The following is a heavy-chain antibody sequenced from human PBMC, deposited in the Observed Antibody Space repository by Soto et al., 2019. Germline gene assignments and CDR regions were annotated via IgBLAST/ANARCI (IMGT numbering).Heavy chain of an antibody. CDR2: FYSGDST. Sequence: EVQLVESGGGLVQPGGSLRLSCAASGFTVSTKYMSWVRQVPGKGLEWDSVFYSGDSTSYADSVRGRFTISRDNSKNTVNLQMNSLRAEDTAVYYCARDPWAADYWGQGTLVTVSS. V-gene: IGHV3-66*01. CDR3: ARDPWAADY. J-gene: IGHJ4*02. CDR1: GFTVSTKY. D-gene: IGHD3-16*01.